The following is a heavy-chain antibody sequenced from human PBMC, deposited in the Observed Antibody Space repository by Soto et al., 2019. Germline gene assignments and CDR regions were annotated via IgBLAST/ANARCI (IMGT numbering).Heavy chain of an antibody. CDR2: IYHSGNT. CDR3: ASAGASGTNPFDY. D-gene: IGHD3-10*01. CDR1: GGSISGGYA. J-gene: IGHJ4*02. V-gene: IGHV4-30-2*01. Sequence: QLQLQESGSGLVKPSQTLSLTCVVSGGSISGGYAWSWIRQPPGKGLEWIGYIYHSGNTYYNPSRKSRVTISLDKSKNQFSLRLISVTAADAAVYFCASAGASGTNPFDYWGQGTLITV.